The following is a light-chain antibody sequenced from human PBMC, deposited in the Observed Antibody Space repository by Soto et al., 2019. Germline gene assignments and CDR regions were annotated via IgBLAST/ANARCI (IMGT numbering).Light chain of an antibody. CDR3: SLYTSSSTLV. CDR1: SSDVGSYNC. V-gene: IGLV2-18*01. J-gene: IGLJ2*01. CDR2: EVS. Sequence: QSALTQPPSVSGSPGQSVTISCTGTSSDVGSYNCVSWYQQPPGTAPKLMIYEVSNRPSGVPDRFSGSKSGNTASLTISGLQADDEADYYCSLYTSSSTLVFGGGTKLTVL.